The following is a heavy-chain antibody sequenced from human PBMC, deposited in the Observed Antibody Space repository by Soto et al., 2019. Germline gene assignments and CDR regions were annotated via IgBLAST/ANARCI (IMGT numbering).Heavy chain of an antibody. CDR2: INHSGST. Sequence: SETLSLTCAVYGGSFSGYYWSWIRQPPGKGLEWIGEINHSGSTNYNPSLKSRVTISVDTSKNQFSLKLSSVTAADTAVYYCARGERYCSSTSCYLNKSRWFGPWGQGTLVTVSS. D-gene: IGHD2-2*01. V-gene: IGHV4-34*01. CDR3: ARGERYCSSTSCYLNKSRWFGP. J-gene: IGHJ5*02. CDR1: GGSFSGYY.